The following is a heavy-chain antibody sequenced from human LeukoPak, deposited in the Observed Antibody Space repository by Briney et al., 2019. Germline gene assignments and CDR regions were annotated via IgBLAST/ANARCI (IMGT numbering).Heavy chain of an antibody. CDR1: GFTFDDYA. J-gene: IGHJ5*02. V-gene: IGHV3-9*03. CDR2: ISWNSGSI. Sequence: GGSLRLSCAASGFTFDDYAMQWVQRARGKGVEWVSGISWNSGSIGYADSVRGRFTVSRDNAKNSLYLQMNTLRAEDMALYYCAKDTGGFDPWGQGTLVTVSS. CDR3: AKDTGGFDP.